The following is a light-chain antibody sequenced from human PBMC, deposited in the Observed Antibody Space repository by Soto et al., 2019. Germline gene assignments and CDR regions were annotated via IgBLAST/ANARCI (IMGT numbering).Light chain of an antibody. CDR3: QQYNNWPPNT. J-gene: IGKJ2*01. CDR1: QSVSSN. Sequence: EIVMTQSPATLSVSPGERATLSCRASQSVSSNLAWYQQKPGQAPRLLIYGASTRATGIPAGFSGSGSGTEFTLTISSLQSEDFAVYYCQQYNNWPPNTFGQGTKVDIK. CDR2: GAS. V-gene: IGKV3-15*01.